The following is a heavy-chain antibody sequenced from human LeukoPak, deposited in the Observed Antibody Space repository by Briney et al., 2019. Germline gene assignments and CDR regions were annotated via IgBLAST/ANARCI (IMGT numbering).Heavy chain of an antibody. CDR3: ARRHYYDSSGYYYY. Sequence: SETLSLTCTVSGGSISSSSYYWGWIRQPPGTGLEWIGSIYYSGSTYYNPSLKSRVTISVDTSKNQFSLKLSSVTAADTAVYYCARRHYYDSSGYYYYWGQGTLVTVSS. V-gene: IGHV4-39*01. D-gene: IGHD3-22*01. CDR1: GGSISSSSYY. J-gene: IGHJ4*02. CDR2: IYYSGST.